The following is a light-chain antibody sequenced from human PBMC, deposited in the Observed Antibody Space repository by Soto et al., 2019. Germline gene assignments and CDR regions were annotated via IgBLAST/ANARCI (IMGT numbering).Light chain of an antibody. Sequence: QSALTQPASVSGSPGQSITLSCTGTSNDVGGYHYVSWYQQHPGKAPKLIISDVSDRPSGVSNRFSGSKSGNTASLTISGLQAEDEADYYCSSYTYSSTIVVFGGGTKLTVL. CDR3: SSYTYSSTIVV. CDR2: DVS. CDR1: SNDVGGYHY. J-gene: IGLJ3*02. V-gene: IGLV2-14*01.